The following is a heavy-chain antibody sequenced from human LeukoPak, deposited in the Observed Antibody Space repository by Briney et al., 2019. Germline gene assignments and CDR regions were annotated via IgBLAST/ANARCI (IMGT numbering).Heavy chain of an antibody. Sequence: PGGSLRLSCAASGFTFDDYAMHWVRQAPGKGLEWVFLISGDGGNTYYADSVKGRFTISRDNSKNSLYLQMNSLRTEDTALYYCAKDMGDTAMVTFDIWGQGTMVTVSS. CDR1: GFTFDDYA. J-gene: IGHJ3*02. V-gene: IGHV3-43*02. D-gene: IGHD5-18*01. CDR2: ISGDGGNT. CDR3: AKDMGDTAMVTFDI.